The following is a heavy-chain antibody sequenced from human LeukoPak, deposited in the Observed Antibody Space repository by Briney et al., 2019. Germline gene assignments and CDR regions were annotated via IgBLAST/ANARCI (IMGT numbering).Heavy chain of an antibody. Sequence: GASVKVSCKASGGTFSSYAISWVRQAPGQGLEWMGGIIPIFGTANYAQKFQGRVTITADESTSTAYMELSSLRSEDTAVYYCASHTRDEHIVVVTATIEAFDIWGQGTMVTVSS. D-gene: IGHD2-21*02. CDR1: GGTFSSYA. CDR3: ASHTRDEHIVVVTATIEAFDI. V-gene: IGHV1-69*13. CDR2: IIPIFGTA. J-gene: IGHJ3*02.